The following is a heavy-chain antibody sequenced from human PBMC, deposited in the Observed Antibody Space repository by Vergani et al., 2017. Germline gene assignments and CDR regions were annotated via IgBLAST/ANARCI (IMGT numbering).Heavy chain of an antibody. D-gene: IGHD2-2*01. Sequence: QGQLAQSGAEVKKPGSSVKVSCKASGGTFSSNSISWVRQAPGQGLEWMGRIIPIFGTANYAQKFQGRVTITADESTSTAYMELSSLRSEDTAVYYCAVGDCSSTSCYGLVGYYYYYMDVWGKGTTVTVSS. CDR1: GGTFSSNS. V-gene: IGHV1-69*13. CDR3: AVGDCSSTSCYGLVGYYYYYMDV. J-gene: IGHJ6*03. CDR2: IIPIFGTA.